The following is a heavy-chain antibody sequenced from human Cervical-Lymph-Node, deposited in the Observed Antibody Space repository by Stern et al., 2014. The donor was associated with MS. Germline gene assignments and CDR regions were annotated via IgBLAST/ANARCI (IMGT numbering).Heavy chain of an antibody. CDR1: GYSFSSYW. CDR2: IYPDDSET. J-gene: IGHJ4*02. D-gene: IGHD3-10*01. V-gene: IGHV5-51*01. CDR3: ARHFGGTDY. Sequence: EVQLVESGAEVKKPGESLKISCKGSGYSFSSYWIGSVRHMPGKVLEWMGIIYPDDSETRYSPSFQGQVTISADKYISTAYLQWSSLKASDTAIYYCARHFGGTDYWGQGTLVTVSS.